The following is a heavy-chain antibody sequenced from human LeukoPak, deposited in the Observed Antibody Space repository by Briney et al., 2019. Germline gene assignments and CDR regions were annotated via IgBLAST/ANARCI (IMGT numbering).Heavy chain of an antibody. V-gene: IGHV3-30*03. J-gene: IGHJ4*02. CDR3: ARRPYSSSLIDY. D-gene: IGHD6-13*01. CDR2: ISYDGGNE. Sequence: GGSLRLSCAASGFTFSSYGMHCVRQAPGKGLEWVAVISYDGGNEYYSDSVKGRFTISRDKPKNTLYLQMSSLRPEDTAVYYCARRPYSSSLIDYWGQGTLVTVSS. CDR1: GFTFSSYG.